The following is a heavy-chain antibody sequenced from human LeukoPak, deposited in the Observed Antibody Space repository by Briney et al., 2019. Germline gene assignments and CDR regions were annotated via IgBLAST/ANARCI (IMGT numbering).Heavy chain of an antibody. CDR2: IYYSGST. D-gene: IGHD2-15*01. CDR3: ARVYCSGGSCYSLSAFDI. CDR1: GGSISSYY. V-gene: IGHV4-59*01. J-gene: IGHJ3*02. Sequence: PSETLSLTCTVSGGSISSYYWSWIRQPPGKGLEWIGYIYYSGSTNYNPSLKSRVTISVDRSNNQFSLKLSSVTAADKAVYYCARVYCSGGSCYSLSAFDIWGQRTMVTVSS.